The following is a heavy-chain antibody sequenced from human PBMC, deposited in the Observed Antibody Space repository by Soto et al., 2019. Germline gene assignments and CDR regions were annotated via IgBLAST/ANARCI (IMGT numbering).Heavy chain of an antibody. CDR1: GFTFSSYA. Sequence: PGGSLRLSCAASGFTFSSYAMSWVRQAPGKGLEWVSAISGSGGSTYYADSVKGRFTISRDNSKNTLYLQMNSLRAEDTAVYYCAKSVYDSSGYRANWFDPWGQRTLVTVSS. CDR3: AKSVYDSSGYRANWFDP. CDR2: ISGSGGST. V-gene: IGHV3-23*01. J-gene: IGHJ5*02. D-gene: IGHD3-22*01.